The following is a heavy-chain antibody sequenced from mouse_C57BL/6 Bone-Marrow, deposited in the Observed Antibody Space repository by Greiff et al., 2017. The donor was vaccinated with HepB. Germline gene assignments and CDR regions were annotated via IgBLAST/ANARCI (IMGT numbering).Heavy chain of an antibody. CDR3: ASIRGAMDY. D-gene: IGHD1-1*01. CDR2: IDPSDSYT. Sequence: QVQLQQPGAELVMPGASVKLSCKASGYTFTSYWMHWVKQRPGQGLEWIGEIDPSDSYTNYNQKFKGKSTLTVDKSSSTAYMQLSSLTSEDSAVYYCASIRGAMDYGGQGTAITVSS. V-gene: IGHV1-69*01. J-gene: IGHJ4*01. CDR1: GYTFTSYW.